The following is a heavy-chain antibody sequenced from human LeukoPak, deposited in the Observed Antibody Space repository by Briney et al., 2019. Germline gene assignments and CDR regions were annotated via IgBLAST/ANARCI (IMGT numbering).Heavy chain of an antibody. Sequence: GGSLRLSCAASGFTFDDYGMSWVRQAPGKGLEWVSGINWNGGSTGYADSVKGRFTISRDNAKNSLYLQMNSLRAEDTAVYYCARDSSLTVRIAARPRYFDYWGQGTLVTVSS. CDR2: INWNGGST. J-gene: IGHJ4*02. V-gene: IGHV3-20*04. CDR1: GFTFDDYG. D-gene: IGHD6-6*01. CDR3: ARDSSLTVRIAARPRYFDY.